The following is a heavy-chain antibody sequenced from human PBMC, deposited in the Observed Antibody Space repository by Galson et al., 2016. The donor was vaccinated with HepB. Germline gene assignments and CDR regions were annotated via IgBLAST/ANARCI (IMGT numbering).Heavy chain of an antibody. D-gene: IGHD6-19*01. Sequence: SLRLSCAASGFTVAANYMTWVRQAPGKGLEWVSLIFTGGSTYYAESVRGRFTIPRDNSRNTVYLQMDALRAEDTAIYYCAKDVTLGLGSGWYDAAFDIWGRGTMVTVSS. J-gene: IGHJ3*02. CDR2: IFTGGST. CDR1: GFTVAANY. V-gene: IGHV3-53*01. CDR3: AKDVTLGLGSGWYDAAFDI.